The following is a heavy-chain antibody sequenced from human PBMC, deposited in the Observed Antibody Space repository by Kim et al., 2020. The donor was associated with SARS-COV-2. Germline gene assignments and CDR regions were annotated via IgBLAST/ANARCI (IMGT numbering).Heavy chain of an antibody. CDR1: GYSFTSYW. J-gene: IGHJ4*02. D-gene: IGHD3-3*02. CDR3: ARQGPSITLDY. CDR2: INPRDSDT. Sequence: GESLKISCKSSGYSFTSYWIGWVRRMPGKGLEWMGIINPRDSDTRYSPSFQGQVTLSVDKSITTAYVQWSSLKASDTAIYYCARQGPSITLDYWGQGTLVTVSS. V-gene: IGHV5-51*01.